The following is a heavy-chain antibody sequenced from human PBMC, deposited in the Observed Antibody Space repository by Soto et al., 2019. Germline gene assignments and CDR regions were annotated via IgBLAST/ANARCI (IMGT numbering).Heavy chain of an antibody. CDR3: ARDPYYYDSSGYLYFDY. V-gene: IGHV1-18*01. D-gene: IGHD3-22*01. CDR2: ISAYNGNT. CDR1: GYTFTSYG. J-gene: IGHJ4*02. Sequence: ASVKVSCKASGYTFTSYGISWVRQAPGQGLEWMGWISAYNGNTNYAQKLQGRVTMTTDTSTSTAYMELRSLRSDDTAVYYCARDPYYYDSSGYLYFDYWGQGTLVTVSS.